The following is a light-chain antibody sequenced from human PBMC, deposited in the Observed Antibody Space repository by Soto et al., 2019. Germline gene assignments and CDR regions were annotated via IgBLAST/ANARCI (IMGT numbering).Light chain of an antibody. V-gene: IGLV2-11*01. CDR1: TSDIGGYKY. J-gene: IGLJ1*01. CDR2: DVT. CDR3: CSYARTTHV. Sequence: QSALTQPPSVSGSPGQSVTISCTGTTSDIGGYKYVSWYQQLPGKAPKLMIFDVTKRPSGVPDRFSGSNSGNTASLTISGLQAEDEAIYYCCSYARTTHVFGTGTKLIVL.